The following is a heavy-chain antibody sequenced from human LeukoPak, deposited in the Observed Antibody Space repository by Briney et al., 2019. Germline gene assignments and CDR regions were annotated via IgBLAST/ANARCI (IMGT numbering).Heavy chain of an antibody. Sequence: ASVKVSCKASGYTFTNYYMHWVRQAPGQGLEWMGIINPSGGSTSYAQKFQGRLTMTRDTSTTTVYMDLRSLTSEDTAVYYCSRGGRVATTFDFDYWGQGTLVNVSS. D-gene: IGHD5-12*01. CDR2: INPSGGST. CDR3: SRGGRVATTFDFDY. V-gene: IGHV1-46*01. CDR1: GYTFTNYY. J-gene: IGHJ4*02.